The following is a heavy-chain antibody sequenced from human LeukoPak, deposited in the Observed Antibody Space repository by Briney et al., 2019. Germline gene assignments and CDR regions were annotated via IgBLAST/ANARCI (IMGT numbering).Heavy chain of an antibody. J-gene: IGHJ4*02. CDR2: IRYDGSNK. D-gene: IGHD2-21*02. V-gene: IGHV3-30*02. CDR1: GFTFSSYG. Sequence: PGGSLRLSCAASGFTFSSYGMHWVRQAPGKGLEWVAFIRYDGSNKYYADSVKGRFTISRDNSKNTLYLQMNSLRAEDTAVYYCAKGGSWVVTAIFLFDYWGQGTLVTVSS. CDR3: AKGGSWVVTAIFLFDY.